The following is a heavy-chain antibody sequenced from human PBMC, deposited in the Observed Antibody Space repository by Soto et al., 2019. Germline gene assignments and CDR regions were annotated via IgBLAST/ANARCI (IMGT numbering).Heavy chain of an antibody. D-gene: IGHD3-16*02. CDR1: GYTFTSYD. Sequence: ASVKVSCKASGYTFTSYDINWVRQATGQGLEWMGWMNPNSGNTGYAQKFQGRVTMTRNTSISTAYMELSSLRSEDPAVYYCARKLTEDQGYIWGSYRYPREDAFDIWGQGTMVTVSS. CDR3: ARKLTEDQGYIWGSYRYPREDAFDI. V-gene: IGHV1-8*01. CDR2: MNPNSGNT. J-gene: IGHJ3*02.